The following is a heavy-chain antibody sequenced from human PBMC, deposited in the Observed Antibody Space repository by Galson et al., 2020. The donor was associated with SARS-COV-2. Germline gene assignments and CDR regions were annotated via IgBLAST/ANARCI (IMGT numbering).Heavy chain of an antibody. CDR3: ARLLSYYYGMDV. J-gene: IGHJ6*02. CDR2: IWYAGSNK. Sequence: GESLKISCAASGFTFSSYGMHWVRQAPGKGLAWVAVIWYAGSNKYYADSVKGRFTISRDNSKNTLYLQMNSLRAEDTAVYYCARLLSYYYGMDVWGQGTTVTVSS. CDR1: GFTFSSYG. V-gene: IGHV3-33*01.